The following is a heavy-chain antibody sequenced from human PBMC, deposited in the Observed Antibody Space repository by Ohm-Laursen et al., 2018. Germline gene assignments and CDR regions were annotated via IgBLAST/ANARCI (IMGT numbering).Heavy chain of an antibody. CDR1: GFTFSHYW. CDR2: TKSDGTT. J-gene: IGHJ4*02. Sequence: SLRLSCTASGFTFSHYWMHWVRQPPGEGLVWVSRTKSDGTTMYADFVRGRFTLSRDNERNTLDLQMNGLTVEDTAVYYCVRDGNYRPDQWGQGTLVTVSS. CDR3: VRDGNYRPDQ. D-gene: IGHD1-7*01. V-gene: IGHV3-74*03.